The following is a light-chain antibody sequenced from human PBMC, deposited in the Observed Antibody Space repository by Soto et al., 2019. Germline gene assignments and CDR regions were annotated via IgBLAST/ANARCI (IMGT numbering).Light chain of an antibody. Sequence: QSVLTQPASVSGSPGQSITISCSGTSSDVGTYKYVSWYQQHPGKAPKLMIYEVSYRPSGVSNRFSGSKSGNTASLTISGLQAEDEADYYCSSYTTTNSLVFGLATNVTV. V-gene: IGLV2-14*01. CDR1: SSDVGTYKY. J-gene: IGLJ1*01. CDR3: SSYTTTNSLV. CDR2: EVS.